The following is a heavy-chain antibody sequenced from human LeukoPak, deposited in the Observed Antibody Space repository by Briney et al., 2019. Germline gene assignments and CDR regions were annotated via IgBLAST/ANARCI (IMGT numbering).Heavy chain of an antibody. V-gene: IGHV3-53*01. D-gene: IGHD6-25*01. CDR3: AGGNTWPGLSY. CDR2: IYTAGST. Sequence: GGSLRLSCAASGFTVSGNYMSWVRQAPGKGLEWVSVIYTAGSTYNADSVKGRFTISRDKSKNTLYLQMNTLKAEDTAVYFCAGGNTWPGLSYWGQGTLLTVSS. J-gene: IGHJ4*02. CDR1: GFTVSGNY.